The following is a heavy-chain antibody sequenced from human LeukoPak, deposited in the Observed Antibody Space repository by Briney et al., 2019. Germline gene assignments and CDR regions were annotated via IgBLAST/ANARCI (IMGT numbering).Heavy chain of an antibody. CDR3: ARVLRYCSGGNCYSGGLGYMDV. J-gene: IGHJ6*03. CDR2: VSGSGAHT. Sequence: GGSLRLSCAASGFTFSSYAMTWARQAPGKGLQWVSAVSGSGAHTYYADSVKGRFTISRDNAKNSLFLQMNSLRAEDTAVYYCARVLRYCSGGNCYSGGLGYMDVWGKGTTVTISS. CDR1: GFTFSSYA. V-gene: IGHV3-23*01. D-gene: IGHD2-15*01.